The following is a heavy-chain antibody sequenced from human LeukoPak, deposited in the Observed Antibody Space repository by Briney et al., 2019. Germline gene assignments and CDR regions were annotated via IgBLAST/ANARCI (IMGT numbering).Heavy chain of an antibody. CDR1: GHTLSELS. D-gene: IGHD5-18*01. Sequence: ASVKVPCKVSGHTLSELSMHWVRQAPGKGLEWMGGIDPEDGETIYAQNFQGRVTMTEDTSTDTAYMELSSLRVEDTAIYYCATQGGYRYGFNYWGQGTLVTVSS. V-gene: IGHV1-24*01. CDR3: ATQGGYRYGFNY. J-gene: IGHJ4*02. CDR2: IDPEDGET.